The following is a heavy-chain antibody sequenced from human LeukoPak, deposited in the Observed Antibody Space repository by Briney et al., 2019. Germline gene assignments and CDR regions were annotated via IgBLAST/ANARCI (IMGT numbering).Heavy chain of an antibody. D-gene: IGHD4/OR15-4a*01. Sequence: GGSLRLSCTVAGFTVSSNSMSWVRQAPGKGLEWVSFIYSDNTHYSDSVKGRFTISRDNSKNTLYLQMNSLRAEDTAVYYCARRAGAYSHPYDYWGQGTLVTVSS. CDR1: GFTVSSNS. CDR3: ARRAGAYSHPYDY. V-gene: IGHV3-53*01. CDR2: IYSDNT. J-gene: IGHJ4*02.